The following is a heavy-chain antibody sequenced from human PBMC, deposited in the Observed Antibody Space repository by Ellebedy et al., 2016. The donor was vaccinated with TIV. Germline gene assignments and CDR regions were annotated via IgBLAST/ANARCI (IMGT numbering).Heavy chain of an antibody. D-gene: IGHD3-10*01. J-gene: IGHJ4*02. Sequence: ASVKVSCKASGYTFNSYSISWVRQAPGQGPEWMGWISAYTGETRYSQKYQGRVTLTTDTSTTTAYMELRSLRSDDTAVYFCARDDQVASGSYYNAPLGYWGQGTLVTVFS. V-gene: IGHV1-18*01. CDR2: ISAYTGET. CDR3: ARDDQVASGSYYNAPLGY. CDR1: GYTFNSYS.